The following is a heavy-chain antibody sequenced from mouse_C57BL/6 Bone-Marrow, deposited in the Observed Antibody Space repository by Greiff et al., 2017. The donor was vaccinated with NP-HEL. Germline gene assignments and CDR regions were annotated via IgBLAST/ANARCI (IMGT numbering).Heavy chain of an antibody. CDR3: ARDHYSNGFAY. CDR1: GYTFTSYG. CDR2: IYPRSGNT. V-gene: IGHV1-81*01. D-gene: IGHD2-5*01. J-gene: IGHJ3*01. Sequence: QVQLKQSGAELARPGASVKLSCKASGYTFTSYGISWVKQRTGQGLEWIGEIYPRSGNTYYNEKFKGKATLTADKSSSTAYMELRSLTSEDSAVYFCARDHYSNGFAYWGQGTLVTVSA.